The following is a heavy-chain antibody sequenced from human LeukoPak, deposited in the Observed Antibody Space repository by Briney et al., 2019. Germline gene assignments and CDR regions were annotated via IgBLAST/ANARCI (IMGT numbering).Heavy chain of an antibody. CDR2: ISYDGSNK. D-gene: IGHD4-17*01. V-gene: IGHV3-30*18. CDR1: GFTFSSYG. CDR3: AKNNGDYVELSY. Sequence: PGGSLRLSCAASGFTFSSYGMHWVRQAPGKGLEWVAVISYDGSNKYYADSVKGRFTISRDNSKNTLYLQMNSLRAEDTAVYYCAKNNGDYVELSYWGQGTLVTVSS. J-gene: IGHJ4*02.